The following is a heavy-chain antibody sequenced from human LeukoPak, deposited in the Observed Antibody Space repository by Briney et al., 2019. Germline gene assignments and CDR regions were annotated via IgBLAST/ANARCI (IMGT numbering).Heavy chain of an antibody. J-gene: IGHJ4*02. CDR2: VSGSGGGT. D-gene: IGHD3-10*01. CDR1: GFTFSSYA. CDR3: AKDHRFGEFFDY. V-gene: IGHV3-23*01. Sequence: PGGSLRLSCAASGFTFSSYAMSWVRQAPGKGLEWVSAVSGSGGGTYYADSVKGRFTISRDNSKNTLYLQMNSLRAEDTAVYYCAKDHRFGEFFDYWGQGTLVTVSS.